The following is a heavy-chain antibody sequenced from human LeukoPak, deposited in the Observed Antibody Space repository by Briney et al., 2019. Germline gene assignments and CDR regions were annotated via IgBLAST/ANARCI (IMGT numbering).Heavy chain of an antibody. Sequence: GGSLRLSCAASGFTFRSYGMSWVRQAPGKGLEWVSAITGSGGSTYYADSVKGWFTISRDNSKNTLYLQMKSLRAEDTAIYYCAKIKYYSDSSGYYLDAFDIWGQGTMVTVSS. J-gene: IGHJ3*02. D-gene: IGHD3-22*01. CDR2: ITGSGGST. CDR3: AKIKYYSDSSGYYLDAFDI. CDR1: GFTFRSYG. V-gene: IGHV3-23*01.